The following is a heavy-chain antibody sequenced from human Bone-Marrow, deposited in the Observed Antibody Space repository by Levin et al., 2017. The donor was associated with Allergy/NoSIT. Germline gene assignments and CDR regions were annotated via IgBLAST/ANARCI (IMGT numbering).Heavy chain of an antibody. J-gene: IGHJ4*02. D-gene: IGHD2/OR15-2a*01. CDR2: INPNGGGT. V-gene: IGHV1-2*02. CDR1: GYTFTGFH. CDR3: ARVNSAWRNGAFDF. Sequence: GESLKISCSTSGYTFTGFHIHWVRQAPGRGLEWMGWINPNGGGTTYAQKFQGRITLTRDTSVTTVYMELRSLKSDDTAVYYCARVNSAWRNGAFDFWGQGSMVTVSS.